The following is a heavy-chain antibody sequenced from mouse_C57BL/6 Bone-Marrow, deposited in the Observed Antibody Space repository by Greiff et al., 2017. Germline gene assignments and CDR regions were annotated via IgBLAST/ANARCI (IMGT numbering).Heavy chain of an antibody. D-gene: IGHD2-3*01. CDR3: ARCCFYDCYYVPFAY. CDR2: IYPRSGDT. Sequence: QVQLQQSGAELARPGASVKLSCKASGYTFTSYGISWVKQRTGQGLEWIGGIYPRSGDTYYNEKFKGKATLTADKSSSTAYMELRSLTSADSAVSFCARCCFYDCYYVPFAYWGQGTLVTVSA. J-gene: IGHJ3*01. V-gene: IGHV1-81*01. CDR1: GYTFTSYG.